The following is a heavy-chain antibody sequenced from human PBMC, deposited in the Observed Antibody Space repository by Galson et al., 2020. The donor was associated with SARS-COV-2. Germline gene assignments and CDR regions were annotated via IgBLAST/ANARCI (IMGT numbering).Heavy chain of an antibody. D-gene: IGHD6-13*01. CDR2: ISPSSDYT. CDR3: AGSHKNFWYNFDN. V-gene: IGHV3-11*03. J-gene: IGHJ4*02. Sequence: GGSLRLSCTAPGLIFSDYYMTWTRQAPGKGLEWISYISPSSDYTNYADSVRGRFTISRDNTKTSRFLHMDSLRAEDTAVYYCAGSHKNFWYNFDNWGQGALVTVSS. CDR1: GLIFSDYY.